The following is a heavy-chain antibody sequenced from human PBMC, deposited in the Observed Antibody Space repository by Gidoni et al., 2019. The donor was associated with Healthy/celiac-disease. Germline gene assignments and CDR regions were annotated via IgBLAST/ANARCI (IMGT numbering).Heavy chain of an antibody. CDR3: TRPYGATPWYYYYGMDV. Sequence: EVQLVESGGGLVQPGRSLRLSCTASGFTFGDYAMSWVRQAPGKGLEWVGFIRSKAYGGTTEYAASVKGRFTISRDDSKSIAYLQMNSLKTEDTAVYYCTRPYGATPWYYYYGMDVWGQGTTVTVSS. CDR2: IRSKAYGGTT. V-gene: IGHV3-49*04. CDR1: GFTFGDYA. J-gene: IGHJ6*02. D-gene: IGHD3-10*01.